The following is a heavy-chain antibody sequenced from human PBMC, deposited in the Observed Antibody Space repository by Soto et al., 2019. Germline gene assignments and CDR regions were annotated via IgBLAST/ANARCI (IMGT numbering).Heavy chain of an antibody. CDR3: ARHGSF. V-gene: IGHV4-39*01. D-gene: IGHD3-16*02. Sequence: QLQLQESGPGLVKPSETLSLTCTVSGVSTSGTSYYWGWIRQTPAKGLEWIGTIYYSGETFYNPSLKSRVTISIDTSKNHFSLNLTSVTAADTAIYYCARHGSFWGQGALVTVSS. CDR2: IYYSGET. CDR1: GVSTSGTSYY. J-gene: IGHJ1*01.